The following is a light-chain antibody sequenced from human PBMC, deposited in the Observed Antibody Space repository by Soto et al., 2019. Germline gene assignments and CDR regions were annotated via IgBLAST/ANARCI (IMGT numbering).Light chain of an antibody. J-gene: IGLJ3*02. CDR1: SSDVGGYKY. V-gene: IGLV2-14*01. CDR3: GSYTINNGV. CDR2: EVS. Sequence: QSALTQPASVSGSPGQSITISCTGTSSDVGGYKYISWYQHHSGKAPKLMIFEVSNRPSGVSHRFSGSKSGNTASLTISGLQSEDDADYYCGSYTINNGVFGGGTKVTVL.